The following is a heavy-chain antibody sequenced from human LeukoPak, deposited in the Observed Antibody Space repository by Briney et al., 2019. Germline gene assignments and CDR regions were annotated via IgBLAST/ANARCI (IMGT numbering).Heavy chain of an antibody. CDR3: ARVAVAGRGHNWFDP. CDR2: INHSGST. CDR1: GGSFSGYY. J-gene: IGHJ5*02. V-gene: IGHV4-34*01. Sequence: PSETLSLTCAVYGGSFSGYYWSWIRQPPGKGLEWIGEINHSGSTNYNPSLKSRVTISVDTSKNQFSLKLSSVTAADTAVYYCARVAVAGRGHNWFDPWGRGTLVTVSS. D-gene: IGHD6-19*01.